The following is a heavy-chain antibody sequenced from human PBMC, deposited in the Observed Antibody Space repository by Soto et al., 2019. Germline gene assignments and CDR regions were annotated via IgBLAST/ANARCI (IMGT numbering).Heavy chain of an antibody. CDR3: ARDPFYGWFDS. D-gene: IGHD3-16*01. Sequence: QVQLVQSGAEVRKPGASVKVSCKASGHTLASYDINWVRQATGQGIEWMGWMTPDSGDTGYAQKCKGRVTITWDTSITKAYMELSSLRSDDTAVYYCARDPFYGWFDSWGQGTLVTVSS. CDR1: GHTLASYD. V-gene: IGHV1-8*01. CDR2: MTPDSGDT. J-gene: IGHJ5*01.